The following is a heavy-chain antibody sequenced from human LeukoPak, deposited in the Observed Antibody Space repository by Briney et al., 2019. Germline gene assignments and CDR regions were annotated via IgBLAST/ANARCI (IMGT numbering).Heavy chain of an antibody. CDR3: ASQLNWNDVSPFYFDY. CDR1: GGSIRSSHYY. CDR2: FYYSGTT. D-gene: IGHD1-1*01. V-gene: IGHV4-39*02. Sequence: PSETLSLTCTVSGGSIRSSHYYWGWIRQSPGKGLERIGSFYYSGTTYYSPSLESRVTISVDTSKNHFSLKLNSVTAADTAVYYCASQLNWNDVSPFYFDYWGQGTLVTVSS. J-gene: IGHJ4*02.